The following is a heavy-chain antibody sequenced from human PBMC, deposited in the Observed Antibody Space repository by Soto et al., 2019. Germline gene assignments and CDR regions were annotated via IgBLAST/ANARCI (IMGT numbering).Heavy chain of an antibody. J-gene: IGHJ5*02. CDR2: ISGSGGST. Sequence: GGSLILSCAASGFTFSSYAMSWVRQAPGKGLEWVSAISGSGGSTYYADSVKGRFTISRDNSKNTLYLQMNSLRAEDTAVYYASFSYVSVVFDPWGQGTLVTVSS. CDR1: GFTFSSYA. D-gene: IGHD5-18*01. V-gene: IGHV3-23*01. CDR3: SFSYVSVVFDP.